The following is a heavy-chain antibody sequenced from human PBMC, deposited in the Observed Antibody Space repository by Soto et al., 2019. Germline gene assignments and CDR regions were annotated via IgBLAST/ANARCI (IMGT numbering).Heavy chain of an antibody. Sequence: PGGSLRLSCAASGFTFSSYAMSWVRQAPGKGLEWVSAISGSGGSTYYADSVKGRFTISRDNSKSTLYLQMNSLRAEDTAVYYCAKDTLWQQLAPLDYWGQGTLVTVSS. CDR3: AKDTLWQQLAPLDY. D-gene: IGHD6-13*01. J-gene: IGHJ4*02. CDR1: GFTFSSYA. V-gene: IGHV3-23*01. CDR2: ISGSGGST.